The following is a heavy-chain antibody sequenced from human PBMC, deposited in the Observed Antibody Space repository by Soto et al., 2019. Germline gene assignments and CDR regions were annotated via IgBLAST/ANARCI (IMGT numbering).Heavy chain of an antibody. D-gene: IGHD2-8*01. Sequence: EEQLVESGGGLVQPGGSLRLSCISSGFALDTYDMSWVRQAPGKALEWISHIGTGGDRIYYADSVKGRFTISRDNARNSLYLQMSGLRDDDTALYYCAGERELMYALYDAFNIWGQGTLVTVSS. CDR1: GFALDTYD. CDR3: AGERELMYALYDAFNI. J-gene: IGHJ3*02. V-gene: IGHV3-48*03. CDR2: IGTGGDRI.